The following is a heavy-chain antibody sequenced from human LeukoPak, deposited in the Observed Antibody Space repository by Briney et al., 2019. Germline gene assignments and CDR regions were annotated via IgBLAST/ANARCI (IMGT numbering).Heavy chain of an antibody. Sequence: GASVKVSCKASGGTFSSYAISWVRQAPGQGLEWMGGIIPNFGTANYAQKFQGRVTITTDESTSTAYMELSSLRSEDTAVYYCARVAVLDNYYYMDVWGKGTTVTVSS. CDR1: GGTFSSYA. J-gene: IGHJ6*03. D-gene: IGHD1-1*01. CDR3: ARVAVLDNYYYMDV. CDR2: IIPNFGTA. V-gene: IGHV1-69*05.